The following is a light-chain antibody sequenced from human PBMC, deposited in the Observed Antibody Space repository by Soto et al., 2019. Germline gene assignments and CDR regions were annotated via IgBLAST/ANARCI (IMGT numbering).Light chain of an antibody. CDR1: QGIRND. CDR2: ATS. Sequence: AIQMTQSPSSLSASVGDRVTITCRASQGIRNDLGWYQQRPGKAPNLLIYATSNLQTGVPSRFSVSGSGTAFPLTTSSLQPEDFATYYCLQDYSYPRTFGQGTKGEIK. V-gene: IGKV1-6*01. CDR3: LQDYSYPRT. J-gene: IGKJ1*01.